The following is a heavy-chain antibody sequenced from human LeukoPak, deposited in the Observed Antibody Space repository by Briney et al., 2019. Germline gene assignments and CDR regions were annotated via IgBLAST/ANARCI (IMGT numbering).Heavy chain of an antibody. CDR3: AARRGYAPEAY. J-gene: IGHJ1*01. V-gene: IGHV3-53*01. CDR1: GFTVSSSY. D-gene: IGHD2-15*01. CDR2: IYSGGNT. Sequence: GGSLRLSCAASGFTVSSSYMSWVRQAPGKGLEWVSLIYSGGNTYYADSVKGRFTISRDNSKNTLYLQMNSLRAEDTAVYYCAARRGYAPEAYWGQGTLVTVSS.